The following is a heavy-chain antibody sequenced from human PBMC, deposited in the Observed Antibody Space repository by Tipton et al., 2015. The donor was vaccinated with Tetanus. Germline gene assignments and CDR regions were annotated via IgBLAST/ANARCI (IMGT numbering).Heavy chain of an antibody. CDR3: ARGMAEASNCGGDCYSDY. V-gene: IGHV3-21*01. CDR2: ISSSSRYI. D-gene: IGHD2-21*02. Sequence: GSLRLSCAASGFTFNSYPMNWVRQAPGKGLEWVSSISSSSRYIYYADSVKGRFTISRDNAKNSLYLQMISLRAEDTAVYSCARGMAEASNCGGDCYSDYWGQGTLVTVSS. CDR1: GFTFNSYP. J-gene: IGHJ4*02.